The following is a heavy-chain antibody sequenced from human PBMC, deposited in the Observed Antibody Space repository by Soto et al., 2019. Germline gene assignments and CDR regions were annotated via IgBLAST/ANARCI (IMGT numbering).Heavy chain of an antibody. J-gene: IGHJ6*02. V-gene: IGHV2-5*02. CDR1: GFSLNTGGLG. CDR3: VRNWRYYGGDYYYGMDA. D-gene: IGHD3-10*01. CDR2: IYWDDDE. Sequence: ITLKESGPTLVKPTQTLTLTCTFSGFSLNTGGLGVGWVRQPRGKAMEWLALIYWDDDERYRPSLRSRLNITKDTINNQVVLTMTNMEPEDTATYYCVRNWRYYGGDYYYGMDAWGQGTTVTVSS.